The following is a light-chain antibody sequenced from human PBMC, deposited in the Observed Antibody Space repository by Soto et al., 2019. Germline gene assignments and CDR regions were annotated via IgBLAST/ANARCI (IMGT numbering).Light chain of an antibody. Sequence: PGERATLSCRASQSVTDNYLAWYQQKPGQAPRLVISGASSRATGIADRFSASGSGTDFTLTISRLEPEDFAVYYCQQYTAAPLTFGQGTKVDIK. CDR3: QQYTAAPLT. CDR2: GAS. J-gene: IGKJ1*01. CDR1: QSVTDNY. V-gene: IGKV3-20*01.